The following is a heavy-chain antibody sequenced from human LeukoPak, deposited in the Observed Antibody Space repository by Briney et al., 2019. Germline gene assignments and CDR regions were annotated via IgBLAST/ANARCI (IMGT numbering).Heavy chain of an antibody. CDR3: ARDVAAAGQLDY. D-gene: IGHD6-13*01. V-gene: IGHV3-30-3*01. CDR1: GFTFSSYA. CDR2: ISYDGSNK. Sequence: GGSLRLSCAASGFTFSSYAMHWVRQAPGKGLEWVAVISYDGSNKYYADSVKGRYTISGDNSKNTLYLQMNSLRAEDTAVYYCARDVAAAGQLDYWGQGTLVTVSS. J-gene: IGHJ4*02.